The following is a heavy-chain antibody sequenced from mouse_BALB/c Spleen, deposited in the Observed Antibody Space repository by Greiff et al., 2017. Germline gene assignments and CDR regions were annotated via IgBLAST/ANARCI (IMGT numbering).Heavy chain of an antibody. CDR2: IYPGSGST. J-gene: IGHJ4*01. Sequence: VQLQQPGAELVKPGTSVKLSCKASGYNFTSYWINWVKLRPGQGLEWIGDIYPGSGSTNYNEKFKSKATLTVDKSSSTAYMQLSSLTSEDSAVYYCTRSPYAMDYWGQGTSVTVSS. CDR1: GYNFTSYW. CDR3: TRSPYAMDY. V-gene: IGHV1-55*01.